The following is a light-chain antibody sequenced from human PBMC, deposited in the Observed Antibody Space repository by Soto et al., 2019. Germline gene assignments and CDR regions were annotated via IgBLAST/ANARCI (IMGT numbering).Light chain of an antibody. V-gene: IGLV2-8*01. CDR2: EVN. CDR1: SSDVGNYDS. J-gene: IGLJ1*01. Sequence: QSALTQPPSASGSPGQSVTISCTGTSSDVGNYDSVSWYQHHPGKAPQAVIYEVNKRPSGVPDRFSGSKSGNTASLTVSGLQAEDEGDYYCSSYAGSNNDVFGTGTKLTVL. CDR3: SSYAGSNNDV.